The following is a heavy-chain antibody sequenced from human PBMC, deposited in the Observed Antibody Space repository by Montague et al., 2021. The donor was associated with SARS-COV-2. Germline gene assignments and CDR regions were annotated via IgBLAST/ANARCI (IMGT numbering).Heavy chain of an antibody. CDR3: ARDCYDYGSGSYQRWFDP. J-gene: IGHJ5*02. Sequence: SETLSLTCTVSGXSISSGYYWGWIRQPPGKGLEWIGSIYHSGSTHYNPSLKSRVTISVDTSKNQFSLKLSSVTAADTAVYYCARDCYDYGSGSYQRWFDPWGQGTLVTVSS. V-gene: IGHV4-38-2*02. D-gene: IGHD3-10*01. CDR2: IYHSGST. CDR1: GXSISSGYY.